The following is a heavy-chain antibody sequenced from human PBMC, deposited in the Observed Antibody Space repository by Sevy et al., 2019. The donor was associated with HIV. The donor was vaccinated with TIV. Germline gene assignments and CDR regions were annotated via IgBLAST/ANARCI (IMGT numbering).Heavy chain of an antibody. CDR2: ISSSGSTI. CDR1: GFTFSSYE. D-gene: IGHD2-15*01. J-gene: IGHJ4*02. CDR3: ARDSKSGGSCYFDY. V-gene: IGHV3-48*03. Sequence: GGSLRLSCAASGFTFSSYEMNWVRQAPGKGLEWVSYISSSGSTIYYEDSVKGRFTISRDNAKNSLYLQMNSLRAEDTAVYYCARDSKSGGSCYFDYWGQGTLVTVSS.